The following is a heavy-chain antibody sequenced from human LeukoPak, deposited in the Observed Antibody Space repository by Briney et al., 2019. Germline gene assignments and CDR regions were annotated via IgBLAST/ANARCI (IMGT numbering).Heavy chain of an antibody. V-gene: IGHV3-74*01. Sequence: GGSLRLSCAASGFTFSSYWMHWVRQAPGKGLVWVSRINSDGSSTSYADSVRGRFTISRDNAKNTLYLQMNSLRAEDTAVYYCARRVVIDDAFDIWGQGTMVTVSS. CDR2: INSDGSST. J-gene: IGHJ3*02. CDR1: GFTFSSYW. CDR3: ARRVVIDDAFDI. D-gene: IGHD3-3*01.